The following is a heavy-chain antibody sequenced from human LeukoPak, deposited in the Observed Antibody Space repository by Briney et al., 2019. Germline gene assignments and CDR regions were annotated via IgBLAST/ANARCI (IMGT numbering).Heavy chain of an antibody. CDR1: GYSFTSGHY. D-gene: IGHD2-2*01. Sequence: SETLSLTCSVSGYSFTSGHYWGWIRQPPGKGLEWIANIYHTGSAHYNPSLKSRVTISVDTSKNQFSLKPSSVTAADTAVYYCARYCTSTTCILRGFDYWGQGTLVTVSS. CDR3: ARYCTSTTCILRGFDY. J-gene: IGHJ4*02. CDR2: IYHTGSA. V-gene: IGHV4-38-2*01.